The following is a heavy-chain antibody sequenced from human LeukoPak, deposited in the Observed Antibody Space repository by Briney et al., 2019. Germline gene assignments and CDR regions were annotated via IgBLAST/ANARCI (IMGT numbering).Heavy chain of an antibody. V-gene: IGHV1-2*02. CDR3: ARPRYYSSSWFRFDY. CDR2: INPNSGGT. J-gene: IGHJ4*02. Sequence: ASVKVSCKASGYTFTGYYMHWVRQAPGQGLEWMGWINPNSGGTNYAQKFQGRVTMTRDTSISTAYMELSGLRSDDTAVYYCARPRYYSSSWFRFDYWGQGTLVTVSS. CDR1: GYTFTGYY. D-gene: IGHD6-13*01.